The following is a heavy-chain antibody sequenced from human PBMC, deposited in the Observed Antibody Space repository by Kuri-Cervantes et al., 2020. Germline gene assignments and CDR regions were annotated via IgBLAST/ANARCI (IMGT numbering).Heavy chain of an antibody. D-gene: IGHD6-25*01. CDR2: IIPIFGTA. CDR3: ARELQRKGAFDI. J-gene: IGHJ3*02. Sequence: KISCKGSGYSFTSYWIGWVRQAPGQGLEWMGGIIPIFGTANYAQKFQGRVTITTDESTSTAYMEPSSLRSEDTAVYYCARELQRKGAFDIWGQGTMVTVSS. V-gene: IGHV1-69*05. CDR1: GYSFTSYW.